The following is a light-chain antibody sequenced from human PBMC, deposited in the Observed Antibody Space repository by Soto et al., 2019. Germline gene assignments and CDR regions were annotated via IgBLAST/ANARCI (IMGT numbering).Light chain of an antibody. CDR1: SSNIGAGYD. V-gene: IGLV1-40*01. CDR2: VNS. Sequence: QSVLTQPPSVSGAPGQRVTISCTGSSSNIGAGYDVHWYQQLPGTAPQLLIYVNSNRPSGVPDRFSGSKSGTSAYLAITGLQAEDEADYYCQSYDSSLSAVVFGGGTKVTVL. J-gene: IGLJ2*01. CDR3: QSYDSSLSAVV.